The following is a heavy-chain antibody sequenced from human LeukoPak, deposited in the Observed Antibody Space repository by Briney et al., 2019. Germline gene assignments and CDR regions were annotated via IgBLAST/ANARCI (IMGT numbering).Heavy chain of an antibody. V-gene: IGHV3-30*03. Sequence: GGSLRLSCAASGFTFSSYGMHWVRQAPGKGLEWVAVIPYDGSNKYYADSVKGRFTISRDNSKNTLYLQMNSLRAEDTAVYYCATAYSSSSGYYYYGMDVWGQGTTVTVSS. CDR2: IPYDGSNK. CDR1: GFTFSSYG. D-gene: IGHD6-6*01. J-gene: IGHJ6*02. CDR3: ATAYSSSSGYYYYGMDV.